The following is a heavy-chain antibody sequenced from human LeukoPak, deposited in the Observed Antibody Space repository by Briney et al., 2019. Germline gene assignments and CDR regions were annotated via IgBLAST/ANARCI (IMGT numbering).Heavy chain of an antibody. Sequence: GRSLRLSCAASGFTFDDYAMHWVRQAPGKGLEWVSGISWNSGSIGYADSVKGRFTISRDNAKNSLYLQMNSLRAEDTALYYCAKDKGIQLWSPRGAFDIWGQGTMVTVSS. CDR3: AKDKGIQLWSPRGAFDI. V-gene: IGHV3-9*01. CDR1: GFTFDDYA. J-gene: IGHJ3*02. D-gene: IGHD5-18*01. CDR2: ISWNSGSI.